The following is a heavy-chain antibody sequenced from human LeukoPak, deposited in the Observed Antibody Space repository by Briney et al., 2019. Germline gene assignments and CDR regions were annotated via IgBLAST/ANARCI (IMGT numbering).Heavy chain of an antibody. V-gene: IGHV3-21*01. CDR1: GFTFSSYS. CDR3: ARVIVVVPHYYYMDV. D-gene: IGHD2-2*01. Sequence: GGSLRLSCAASGFTFSSYSMNWVRQAPGKGLEWVSSISSSSSYINYADSVRGRFTISRDNAKNSLYLQMNSLRAEDTAVYYCARVIVVVPHYYYMDVWGKGTTVTVSS. J-gene: IGHJ6*03. CDR2: ISSSSSYI.